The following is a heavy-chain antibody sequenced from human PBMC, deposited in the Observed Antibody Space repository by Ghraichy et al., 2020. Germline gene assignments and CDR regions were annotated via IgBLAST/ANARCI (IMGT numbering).Heavy chain of an antibody. CDR2: IYHSGST. D-gene: IGHD3-16*01. J-gene: IGHJ4*02. Sequence: SETLSLTCGVYGGSLRGYYWSWIRQPPGKGLEWIGEIYHSGSTNYNPSLKSRVTISVDTSKNQFSLKLNSVTAADTAVYYCARLGGRFPDHYFDSWGQGAVVTVSS. CDR3: ARLGGRFPDHYFDS. CDR1: GGSLRGYY. V-gene: IGHV4-34*01.